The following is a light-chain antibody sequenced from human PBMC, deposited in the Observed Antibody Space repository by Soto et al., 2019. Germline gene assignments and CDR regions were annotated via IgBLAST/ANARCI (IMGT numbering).Light chain of an antibody. CDR2: GGS. Sequence: DIVLTQSPGTLSLSPGERATLSCRASQSVSGNYLAWYRQKPGQAPRLLIYGGSNRASGIPDRFSGRGSGTDFTLTISGVEPEDFAVYFCQYYGTSPAWTFGQGTKVEIK. V-gene: IGKV3-20*01. J-gene: IGKJ1*01. CDR1: QSVSGNY. CDR3: QYYGTSPAWT.